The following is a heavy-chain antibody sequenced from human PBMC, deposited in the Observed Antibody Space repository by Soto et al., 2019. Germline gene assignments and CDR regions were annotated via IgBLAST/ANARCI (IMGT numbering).Heavy chain of an antibody. CDR2: SNAGNGNT. J-gene: IGHJ6*02. Sequence: QVQLVQSGAEVKKPGASVKVSCKASGYTFTSYAMHWVRQAPGQRLEWMGWSNAGNGNTKYSQELQGRLTITRDTSASTAYMELSSLRSEDMAVYYCARGARWGGMDVWGQGTTVTVSS. V-gene: IGHV1-3*02. CDR1: GYTFTSYA. CDR3: ARGARWGGMDV. D-gene: IGHD1-26*01.